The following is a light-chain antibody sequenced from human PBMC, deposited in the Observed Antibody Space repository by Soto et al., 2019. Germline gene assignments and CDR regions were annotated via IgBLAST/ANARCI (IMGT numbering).Light chain of an antibody. CDR3: QQLSTYPST. V-gene: IGKV1-9*01. Sequence: IQLTQSPSSLSASVGDRVTITCRASQGIGSYLAWYQQKPGEAPKLLIFAASTSQSGVPSRFSGSGSGTDFTLTISSLQAEDFATYYCQQLSTYPSTFGGGTKV. CDR1: QGIGSY. CDR2: AAS. J-gene: IGKJ4*01.